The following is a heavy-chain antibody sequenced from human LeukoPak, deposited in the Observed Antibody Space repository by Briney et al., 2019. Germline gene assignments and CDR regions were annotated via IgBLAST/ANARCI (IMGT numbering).Heavy chain of an antibody. Sequence: SETLSLTCTVSGSSFNSYYWSWIRQPAGKGLEWIGRIHTSGSAEYSPSLQSRVTLSVDVSKKQFSLKMTSATAADTAVYYCARDIVYLIDEDYGWGQGTLVTASS. CDR2: IHTSGSA. D-gene: IGHD4-17*01. V-gene: IGHV4-4*07. CDR3: ARDIVYLIDEDYG. CDR1: GSSFNSYY. J-gene: IGHJ4*02.